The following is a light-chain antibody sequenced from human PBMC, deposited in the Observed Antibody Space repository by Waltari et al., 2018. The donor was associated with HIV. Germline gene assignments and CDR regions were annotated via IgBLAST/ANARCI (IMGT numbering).Light chain of an antibody. CDR2: DVS. CDR3: CSYAGSYTFGV. V-gene: IGLV2-11*01. Sequence: QSALTQPRSVSGSPGQSVTISCTGTSSDVVGYNYVSWYQQHPGKAPKLMIYDVSKRPSGVPDRFSGSKSGNTASLTISGLQAEDEADYYCCSYAGSYTFGVFGGGTKLTVL. J-gene: IGLJ2*01. CDR1: SSDVVGYNY.